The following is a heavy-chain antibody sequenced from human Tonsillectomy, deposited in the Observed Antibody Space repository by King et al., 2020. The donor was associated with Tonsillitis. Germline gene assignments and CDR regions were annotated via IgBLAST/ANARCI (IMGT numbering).Heavy chain of an antibody. J-gene: IGHJ5*02. D-gene: IGHD2-2*01. V-gene: IGHV4-4*07. CDR1: GGSISTYY. CDR3: VRVDLDCTSTSCNYGFDP. CDR2: IYTSGST. Sequence: QLQESGPGLVKPSETLSLTCTISGGSISTYYWSWIRQPARKGLEWIGRIYTSGSTNYNPSLKSRVTMSVDTSKKQFSLKLDSVTAADTAVYYCVRVDLDCTSTSCNYGFDPWGQGTLVTVSS.